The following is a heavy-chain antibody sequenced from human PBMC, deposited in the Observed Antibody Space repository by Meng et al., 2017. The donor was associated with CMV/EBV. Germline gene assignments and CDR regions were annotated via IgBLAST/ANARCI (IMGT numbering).Heavy chain of an antibody. CDR1: GYTFTGYY. V-gene: IGHV1-2*02. J-gene: IGHJ4*02. CDR2: INPNSGGT. CDR3: ARVVPAAIGPIDY. Sequence: ASVKVSCKASGYTFTGYYMHWVRQAPGQGLEWMGWINPNSGGTNYAQKFQGRVTMTRDTSISTAYMELSRLRSDDTAVYYCARVVPAAIGPIDYWGQGTLVTVSS. D-gene: IGHD2-2*01.